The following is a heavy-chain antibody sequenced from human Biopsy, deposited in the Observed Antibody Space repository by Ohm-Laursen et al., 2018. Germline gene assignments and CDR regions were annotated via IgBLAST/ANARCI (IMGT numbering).Heavy chain of an antibody. Sequence: SETLSLTWAVSGGSITSYYRSWIRRPPGKRLEWIGYIYYSGSTNYNPSLKSRVTISEDRSKNQFSLKLKSVTAADTAVYYCARDSGILNYGNFKYYHYYGMDVWGQGTKVTVSS. CDR1: GGSITSYY. CDR2: IYYSGST. V-gene: IGHV4-59*12. CDR3: ARDSGILNYGNFKYYHYYGMDV. J-gene: IGHJ6*02. D-gene: IGHD4-11*01.